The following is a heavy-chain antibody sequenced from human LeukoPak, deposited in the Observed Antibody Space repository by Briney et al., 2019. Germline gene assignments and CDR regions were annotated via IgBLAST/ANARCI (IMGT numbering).Heavy chain of an antibody. V-gene: IGHV1-46*04. J-gene: IGHJ4*02. CDR3: ARAKGLFDY. CDR2: INPSGGTT. Sequence: ASVTLSCKASGYTFTTYYMHWVRQAPGQGLEWMGMINPSGGTTSYAQNLQGRVTMTRDTSTSTVCKGLSSLRAEDTAVFYCARAKGLFDYWGQGTLVTVSS. CDR1: GYTFTTYY.